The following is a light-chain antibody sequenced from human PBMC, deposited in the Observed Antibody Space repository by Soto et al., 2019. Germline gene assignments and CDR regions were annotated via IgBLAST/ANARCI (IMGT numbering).Light chain of an antibody. Sequence: DIQMTQSPSTLSASVGDRVIITCRASQSISSWLAWYQQKPGKAPKLLIYKASSLESGVPSRFSGSGSRTEFTLTISSLQPDDFATYYCQQYNDYPWTFGQGTKVEIK. CDR1: QSISSW. CDR3: QQYNDYPWT. CDR2: KAS. V-gene: IGKV1-5*03. J-gene: IGKJ1*01.